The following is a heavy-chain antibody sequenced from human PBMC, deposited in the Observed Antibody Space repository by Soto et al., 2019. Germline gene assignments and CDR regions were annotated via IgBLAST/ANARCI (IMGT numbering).Heavy chain of an antibody. V-gene: IGHV3-48*01. D-gene: IGHD3-16*02. J-gene: IGHJ4*02. CDR3: ARDYYDYIWGSYPDDY. CDR1: GFTFSSYS. Sequence: EVQLVESGGGLVQPGGSLRLSCAASGFTFSSYSMNWVRQAPGKGLEWVSYISSSSSTIYYADSVKGRFTISRDNAKNSLDLQMNSLRAEDTAVYYCARDYYDYIWGSYPDDYWGQGTLVTVSS. CDR2: ISSSSSTI.